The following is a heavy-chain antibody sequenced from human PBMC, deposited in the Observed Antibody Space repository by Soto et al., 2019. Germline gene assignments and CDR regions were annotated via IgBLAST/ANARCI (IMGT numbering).Heavy chain of an antibody. V-gene: IGHV1-2*04. CDR2: INPNSGGT. CDR3: ARAEAGIVDY. CDR1: GYTFTGYY. D-gene: IGHD6-19*01. Sequence: ASVKVSCKASGYTFTGYYMHWVRQAPGQGLEWMGWINPNSGGTNYAQKFQGWATITRDTSISTANMKLSRLKSDDTAVYYCARAEAGIVDYWGQGTLVTVSS. J-gene: IGHJ4*02.